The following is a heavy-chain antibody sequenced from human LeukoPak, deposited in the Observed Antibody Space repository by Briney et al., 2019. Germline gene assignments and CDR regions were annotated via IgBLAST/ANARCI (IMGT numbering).Heavy chain of an antibody. V-gene: IGHV3-9*01. CDR2: ISWNSGSI. J-gene: IGHJ4*02. Sequence: AGGSLRLSCAASGLTFDDYAMHWVRQAPGKGLEWVSGISWNSGSIGYADSVKGRFTISRDNAKNSLYLQMNSLRAEDTALYYCAKDTSYGPTYYFDYWGQGTLVTVSS. D-gene: IGHD5-18*01. CDR1: GLTFDDYA. CDR3: AKDTSYGPTYYFDY.